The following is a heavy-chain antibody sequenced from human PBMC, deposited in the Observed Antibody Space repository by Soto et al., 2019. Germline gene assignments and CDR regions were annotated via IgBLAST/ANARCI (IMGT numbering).Heavy chain of an antibody. J-gene: IGHJ4*02. CDR2: IYGGGNGP. V-gene: IGHV3-23*01. CDR1: GFTFSDFA. D-gene: IGHD2-15*01. CDR3: AKMDGMDPWAYSVDY. Sequence: EVQVLESGGGLVQPGGSLRLSCAATGFTFSDFAMSWVRQAPGKGLEWVSRIYGGGNGPHYADSVKGRVTISRDNSKNTLYLQMSSLRAEDTAVYYCAKMDGMDPWAYSVDYGGQGTLVTVSS.